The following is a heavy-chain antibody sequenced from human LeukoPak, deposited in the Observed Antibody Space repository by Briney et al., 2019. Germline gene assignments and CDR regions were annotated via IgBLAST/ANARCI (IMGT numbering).Heavy chain of an antibody. V-gene: IGHV1-18*01. D-gene: IGHD6-19*01. Sequence: ASVKVSCKASGYTFTSYGISWVRQAPGQGLEWMGWISAYNGNTNYAQKLQGRVTMTTDTSTSTAYMELRSLRSDDTAVYYCARDDEREQWLAGAVTGLNYFDYWGQGTLVTVSS. J-gene: IGHJ4*02. CDR1: GYTFTSYG. CDR2: ISAYNGNT. CDR3: ARDDEREQWLAGAVTGLNYFDY.